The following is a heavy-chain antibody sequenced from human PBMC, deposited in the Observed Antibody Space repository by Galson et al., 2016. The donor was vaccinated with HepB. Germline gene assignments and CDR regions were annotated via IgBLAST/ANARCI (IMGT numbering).Heavy chain of an antibody. CDR2: IIPIFGTA. Sequence: SVKVSCKASGGTFSSYAISWVRQAPGQGLEWMGRIIPIFGTANYAQKFQGRVTITADKSTSTAYMELSSLRAQDTAVYYCARSAAAAAAHRHWGQGTLVTVSS. D-gene: IGHD6-13*01. V-gene: IGHV1-69*06. J-gene: IGHJ4*02. CDR1: GGTFSSYA. CDR3: ARSAAAAAAHRH.